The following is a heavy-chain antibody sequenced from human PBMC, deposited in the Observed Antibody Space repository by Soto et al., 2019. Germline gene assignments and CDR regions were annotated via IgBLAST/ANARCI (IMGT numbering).Heavy chain of an antibody. Sequence: TLSLTCSVAGCSLTSGTYSWNWIRQPPGKGLEWIGYIFPSGTTYYNPSLKSRVSISIDVSKNQFSLNLRSLTAADTAVYYCARGREFDYWGQGTLVTVSS. CDR2: IFPSGTT. J-gene: IGHJ4*02. V-gene: IGHV4-30-2*01. CDR3: ARGREFDY. CDR1: GCSLTSGTYS.